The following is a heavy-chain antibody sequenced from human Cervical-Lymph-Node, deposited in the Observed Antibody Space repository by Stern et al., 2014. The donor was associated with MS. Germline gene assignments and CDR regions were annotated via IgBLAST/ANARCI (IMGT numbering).Heavy chain of an antibody. CDR2: IFPRDSNT. CDR3: AKSPATPSGYDRFDY. CDR1: GYLFDDYW. Sequence: VQLVQSGAEVKKPGESLKISCEASGYLFDDYWIGWVRQMSGRGLELVAIIFPRDSNTRYSPSVQGQVTIPADKSISTAYLQWSTLKASDPPMYYCAKSPATPSGYDRFDYWGQGALVTVSS. D-gene: IGHD5-12*01. V-gene: IGHV5-51*03. J-gene: IGHJ4*02.